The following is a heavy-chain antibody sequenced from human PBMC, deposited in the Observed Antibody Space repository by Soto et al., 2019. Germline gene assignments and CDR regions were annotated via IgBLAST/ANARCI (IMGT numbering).Heavy chain of an antibody. D-gene: IGHD5-18*01. Sequence: EVQLVESGGGLVQPGGSLRLSCVASGFTCRNYWMSWLRQAPGKGPEWVANTHQEGSERYSVYSVKGRVTISRDNAKNSMPLQMNSLRAEDTAVYYCARAGSGYSTDWGQGTLVTVSS. CDR3: ARAGSGYSTD. V-gene: IGHV3-7*01. CDR2: THQEGSER. J-gene: IGHJ4*02. CDR1: GFTCRNYW.